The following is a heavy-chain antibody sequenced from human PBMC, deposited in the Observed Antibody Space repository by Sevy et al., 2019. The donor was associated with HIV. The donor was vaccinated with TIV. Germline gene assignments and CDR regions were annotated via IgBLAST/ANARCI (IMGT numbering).Heavy chain of an antibody. J-gene: IGHJ4*02. V-gene: IGHV3-30*18. D-gene: IGHD1-26*01. Sequence: GGSLRLSCAASGFTFSSYGMHWVRQAPGKGLEWVAGISYDGSNKYYADSVKGRFTISRDNSKNTLYLQMNSLRAEDTAVYYCAKDRYSGSYGDYWGQGTLVTVSS. CDR3: AKDRYSGSYGDY. CDR1: GFTFSSYG. CDR2: ISYDGSNK.